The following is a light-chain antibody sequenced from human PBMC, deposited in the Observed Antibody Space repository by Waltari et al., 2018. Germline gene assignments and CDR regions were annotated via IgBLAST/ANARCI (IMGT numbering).Light chain of an antibody. J-gene: IGLJ3*02. V-gene: IGLV1-47*01. CDR3: AAWDDSLSGWV. Sequence: QSVLTQPPSASGTPGQTVTISCSGSNSNIGINYVYWYQQFPGTAPKLLIYRHNQRPSGVPDRFSGSKSGTSASLAISGLRSEDGADYYCAAWDDSLSGWVFGGGTKLTVL. CDR1: NSNIGINY. CDR2: RHN.